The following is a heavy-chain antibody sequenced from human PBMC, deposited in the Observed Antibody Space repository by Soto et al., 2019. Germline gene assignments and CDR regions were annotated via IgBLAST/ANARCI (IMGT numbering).Heavy chain of an antibody. CDR1: GGPISSSGHF. Sequence: QLQLQESGPGLVKPSETLSLICSVSGGPISSSGHFWAWIRQPPGRGLEWLATIYYTGTTYYNPSLKRRLTISMDTSKDQFSLDLTSMTAADTALYFCARRVYSGSGRDYFDRWGQGSLVTASS. V-gene: IGHV4-39*01. D-gene: IGHD1-26*01. CDR3: ARRVYSGSGRDYFDR. CDR2: IYYTGTT. J-gene: IGHJ4*02.